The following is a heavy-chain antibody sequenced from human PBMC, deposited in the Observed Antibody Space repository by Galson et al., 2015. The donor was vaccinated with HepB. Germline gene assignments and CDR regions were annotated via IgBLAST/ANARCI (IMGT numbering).Heavy chain of an antibody. CDR2: ISGNGGTK. D-gene: IGHD5-24*01. J-gene: IGHJ6*02. V-gene: IGHV3-23*01. CDR3: VKGRKWLQSGGHYTGLDV. Sequence: SLRLSCAASGFTLSTYDVTWVRQPPGEGLEWVAVISGNGGTKNYADSVEGRFTISTDSSKNTLWLQMNGLRVEDTAEYYCVKGRKWLQSGGHYTGLDVWGQGTTVTVSS. CDR1: GFTLSTYD.